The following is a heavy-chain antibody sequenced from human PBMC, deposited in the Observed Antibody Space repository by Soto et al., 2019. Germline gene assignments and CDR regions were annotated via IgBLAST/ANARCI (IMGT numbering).Heavy chain of an antibody. V-gene: IGHV3-30-3*01. CDR1: GFTFSSYA. CDR3: AREGSCWYWHYFDY. J-gene: IGHJ4*02. D-gene: IGHD6-19*01. CDR2: ISYDGSNK. Sequence: QVQLVESGGGVVQPGRSLRLSCAASGFTFSSYAMHWVRQAPGKGLEWVAVISYDGSNKYYADSVKGRFTISRDNSKNTLYLQMNSLRAEDTAVYYCAREGSCWYWHYFDYWGQGTLVTVSS.